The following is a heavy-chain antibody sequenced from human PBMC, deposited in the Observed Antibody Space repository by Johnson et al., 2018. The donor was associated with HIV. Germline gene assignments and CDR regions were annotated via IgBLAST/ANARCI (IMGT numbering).Heavy chain of an antibody. CDR3: STDVTDTVTTYYNAFDV. D-gene: IGHD4-11*01. J-gene: IGHJ3*01. Sequence: VQLVESGGGLVQPGRSLRLSCAASGFTFSSSGMHWVRQAPGKGLEWVAVISYDGSNKYYADSVKGRFTISRDNSKNTLYLQMNSLKTEDTAVYYCSTDVTDTVTTYYNAFDVWGQGTMVTVSS. V-gene: IGHV3-30*03. CDR2: ISYDGSNK. CDR1: GFTFSSSG.